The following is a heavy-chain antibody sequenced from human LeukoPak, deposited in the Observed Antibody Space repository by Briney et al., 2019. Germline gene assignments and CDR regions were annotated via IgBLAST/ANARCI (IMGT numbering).Heavy chain of an antibody. J-gene: IGHJ4*02. D-gene: IGHD3-22*01. CDR2: IAGSDTRT. Sequence: GGSLRLSCAASGFTFSTYSMNWVRQAPGKGLEWVSYIAGSDTRTYYADSVKGRFTISRDNAKNSLYLQMNSLRAEDTALYYCTTLGYHLDSWDQGTLVTVSS. V-gene: IGHV3-48*04. CDR1: GFTFSTYS. CDR3: TTLGYHLDS.